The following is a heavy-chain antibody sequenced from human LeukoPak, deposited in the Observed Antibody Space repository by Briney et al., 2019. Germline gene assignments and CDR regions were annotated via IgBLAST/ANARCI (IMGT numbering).Heavy chain of an antibody. D-gene: IGHD6-19*01. CDR1: GVNFITYT. J-gene: IGHJ5*02. CDR3: ARGAPIRVAVAATFDP. CDR2: INAANGNT. V-gene: IGHV1-3*01. Sequence: ASVKVSCKTSGVNFITYTMHWLRQAPGQRLEWMGWINAANGNTQYSQKFQGRVTITRDTSASTAYMELSSLRSEDTAVYYCARGAPIRVAVAATFDPWGQGTLVTVPS.